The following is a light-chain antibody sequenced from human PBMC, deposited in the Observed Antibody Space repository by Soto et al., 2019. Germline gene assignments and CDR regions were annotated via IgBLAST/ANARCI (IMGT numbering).Light chain of an antibody. CDR3: QQYVRSPLT. V-gene: IGKV3-20*01. Sequence: PGGQDTLSCRASQSVSSDYLAWYQQKSGQVPRLLIYGASSRATGIPDRFSGSGSGTDFTLTISGLEPEDFAVYYCQQYVRSPLTFGGGTKVDIK. CDR2: GAS. CDR1: QSVSSDY. J-gene: IGKJ4*01.